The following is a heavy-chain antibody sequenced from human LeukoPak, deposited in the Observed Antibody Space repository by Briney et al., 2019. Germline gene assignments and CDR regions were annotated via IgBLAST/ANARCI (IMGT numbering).Heavy chain of an antibody. J-gene: IGHJ5*01. CDR3: ARDIAPSGSLWFDS. V-gene: IGHV1-2*02. Sequence: GASVKVSCKASGYTFTEYYIHWLRQAPGQGLEWMGWVTPSTGDTFYAQNFRGRVTMTRDTSISTAYMQLGGLKSDDTAVYYCARDIAPSGSLWFDSWGQGTLVSVSS. CDR2: VTPSTGDT. D-gene: IGHD6-13*01. CDR1: GYTFTEYY.